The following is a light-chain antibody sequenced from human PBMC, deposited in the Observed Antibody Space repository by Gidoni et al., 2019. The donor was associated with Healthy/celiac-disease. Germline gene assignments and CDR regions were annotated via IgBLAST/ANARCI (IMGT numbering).Light chain of an antibody. Sequence: DIVMTQSPLSLPVTPGEPASISCRSSQSLLHSNGYNYLDWYLQKPGQSPQLLIYLGSNRASGVPDRFSGSGSGTDFTLKISRVEAEDVGVYYCMQAPGTFXXXTKLEI. CDR2: LGS. J-gene: IGKJ2*02. CDR3: MQAPGT. CDR1: QSLLHSNGYNY. V-gene: IGKV2-28*01.